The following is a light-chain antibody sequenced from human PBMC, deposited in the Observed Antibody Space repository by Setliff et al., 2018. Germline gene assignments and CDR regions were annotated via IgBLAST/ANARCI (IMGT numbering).Light chain of an antibody. CDR3: GSYAGYNNFYV. J-gene: IGLJ1*01. Sequence: QSVLAQPPSASGSPGQSVTISCTGTSSDVGGYNRVSWYQQYPGKAPKVMIYEVTKRPSGVPDRFSGSKSGNTASLTVSGLQAEDEGDYYCGSYAGYNNFYVFG. CDR2: EVT. CDR1: SSDVGGYNR. V-gene: IGLV2-8*01.